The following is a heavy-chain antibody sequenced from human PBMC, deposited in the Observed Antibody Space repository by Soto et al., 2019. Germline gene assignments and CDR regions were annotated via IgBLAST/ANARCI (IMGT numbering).Heavy chain of an antibody. V-gene: IGHV5-10-1*01. Sequence: PGESLKISCKGSGYSFTSYWISWVRQMPGKGLEWMGRIDPSDSYTNYSPSFQGHVTISADKSISTAYLQWSSLKASDTAMYYCASPSMVRGVGNYYYGMDVWGQGTTVTVSS. J-gene: IGHJ6*02. D-gene: IGHD3-10*01. CDR2: IDPSDSYT. CDR3: ASPSMVRGVGNYYYGMDV. CDR1: GYSFTSYW.